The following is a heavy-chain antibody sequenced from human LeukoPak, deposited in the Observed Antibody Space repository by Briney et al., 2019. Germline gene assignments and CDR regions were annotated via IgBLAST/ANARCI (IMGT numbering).Heavy chain of an antibody. CDR3: ALVQGVAPPHAFDI. Sequence: GGSLRLSCAASGGTFSAHYMDWVREGPGKELERGGRTRNKANSYTTEYAASVKGRFTISRDNSKNSLYLQMNSLKTEDTAVYYCALVQGVAPPHAFDIWGQGTMVTVSS. CDR1: GGTFSAHY. V-gene: IGHV3-72*01. J-gene: IGHJ3*02. CDR2: TRNKANSYTT. D-gene: IGHD2-15*01.